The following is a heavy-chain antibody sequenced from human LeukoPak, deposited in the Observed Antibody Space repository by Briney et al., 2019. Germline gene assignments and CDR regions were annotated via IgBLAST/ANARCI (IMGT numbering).Heavy chain of an antibody. CDR1: GFIFDDYA. D-gene: IGHD3-10*01. V-gene: IGHV3-9*01. CDR2: IGWKSRRI. J-gene: IGHJ4*02. CDR3: VKGLLFGSALKGHAGN. Sequence: GGSLRLSCVAPGFIFDDYAMHWVRQGPGKGLEWVSGIGWKSRRIDYAAAVKGRFTISRDNAKNSLYLQMNNLRPEDTAFYYCVKGLLFGSALKGHAGNWGQGTLVTVSS.